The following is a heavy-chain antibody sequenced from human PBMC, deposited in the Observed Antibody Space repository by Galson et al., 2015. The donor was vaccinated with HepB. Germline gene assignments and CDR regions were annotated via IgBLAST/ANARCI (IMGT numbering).Heavy chain of an antibody. V-gene: IGHV3-30*04. Sequence: SLRLSCAASGFTFRSYAMHWVRQAPGKGLEWVAVISYDGSNKYYADSVKGRFTISRDNSKNTLYLQMNSLRAEDTAVYYCARDLRAVAGTNWFDPWGQGTLVTVSS. D-gene: IGHD6-19*01. J-gene: IGHJ5*02. CDR2: ISYDGSNK. CDR3: ARDLRAVAGTNWFDP. CDR1: GFTFRSYA.